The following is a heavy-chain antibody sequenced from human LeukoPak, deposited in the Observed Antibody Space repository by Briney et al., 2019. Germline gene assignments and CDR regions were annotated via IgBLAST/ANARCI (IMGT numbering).Heavy chain of an antibody. D-gene: IGHD6-19*01. Sequence: GGSLRLSCAASGFTFSRYSMTWVRQAPGQGLEWLSYISSGGSTIYYADSVKGRFTISRDNAKNSLYLQMNSLRAEDTAVYYCARESQWTFDYWRQGTLVPVSS. CDR3: ARESQWTFDY. CDR2: ISSGGSTI. J-gene: IGHJ4*02. CDR1: GFTFSRYS. V-gene: IGHV3-48*04.